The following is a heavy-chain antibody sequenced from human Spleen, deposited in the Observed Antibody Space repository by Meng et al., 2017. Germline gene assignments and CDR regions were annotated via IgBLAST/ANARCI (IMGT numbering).Heavy chain of an antibody. CDR1: GGFFSDYY. J-gene: IGHJ4*02. Sequence: QVQLQKWGAGLLKPSETLSRTCVGSGGFFSDYYWSWIRQPPGKGLEWIGEINHSGSTNYNPSLESRATISVDTSQNNLSLKLSSVTAADSAVYYCARGPTTMAHDFDYWGQGTLVTVSS. CDR3: ARGPTTMAHDFDY. D-gene: IGHD4-11*01. CDR2: INHSGST. V-gene: IGHV4-34*01.